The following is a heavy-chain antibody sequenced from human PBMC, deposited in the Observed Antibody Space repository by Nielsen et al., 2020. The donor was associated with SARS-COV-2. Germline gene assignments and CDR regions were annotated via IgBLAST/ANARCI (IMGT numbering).Heavy chain of an antibody. CDR2: INTDGSRT. CDR3: TRGEYGH. D-gene: IGHD2/OR15-2a*01. Sequence: GESLKISCAGSGFTFSSYYLNWVRQAPGKGLMWVSRINTDGSRTAYADSVKGRFTISRDNARDTVYLQLNSLSADDTAVYYCTRGEYGHWGQGTLVTVSS. V-gene: IGHV3-74*01. J-gene: IGHJ4*02. CDR1: GFTFSSYY.